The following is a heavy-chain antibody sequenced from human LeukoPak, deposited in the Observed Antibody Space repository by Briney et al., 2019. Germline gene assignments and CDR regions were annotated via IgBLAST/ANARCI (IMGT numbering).Heavy chain of an antibody. Sequence: PVGSLSLSCAPSGVTFSSDSMNWGRQAPGKGLGWVSYITSSSNSTISYAHSVKGRFPISRDNAKNSLYLQMNSLRAEDTAVYYCARYYGGNSGCDYWGQGTLVTVSS. CDR1: GVTFSSDS. V-gene: IGHV3-48*01. J-gene: IGHJ4*02. D-gene: IGHD4-23*01. CDR2: ITSSSNSTI. CDR3: ARYYGGNSGCDY.